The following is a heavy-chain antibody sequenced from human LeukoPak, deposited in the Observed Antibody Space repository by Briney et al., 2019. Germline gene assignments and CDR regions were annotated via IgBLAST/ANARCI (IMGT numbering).Heavy chain of an antibody. D-gene: IGHD2-2*01. CDR2: ISYDGSNK. J-gene: IGHJ5*02. Sequence: GRSLRLSCAASGFTFSSYAMHWVRQAPGKGLEWVTVISYDGSNKYYADSVKGRFTISRDNSKNTLYLQMNSLRAEDTAVYYCARGPRYCCSTSCYVNWFDPWGQGTLVTVSS. CDR1: GFTFSSYA. V-gene: IGHV3-30*04. CDR3: ARGPRYCCSTSCYVNWFDP.